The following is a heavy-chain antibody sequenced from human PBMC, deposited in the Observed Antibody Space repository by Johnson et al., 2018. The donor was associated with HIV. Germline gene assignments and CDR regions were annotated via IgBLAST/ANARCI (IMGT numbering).Heavy chain of an antibody. Sequence: MQLVESGGGVVQPGESLRLSCAASGFTFSSHWMHWVRQAPGKGLVWVSRINSDGSSTSYADSVKGRFIISRDNAKNTLYLQMNILRAEDTAVYYCARGIPAATRGYAFDIWGQGTMVTVSS. D-gene: IGHD2-2*01. CDR2: INSDGSST. CDR3: ARGIPAATRGYAFDI. V-gene: IGHV3-74*02. CDR1: GFTFSSHW. J-gene: IGHJ3*02.